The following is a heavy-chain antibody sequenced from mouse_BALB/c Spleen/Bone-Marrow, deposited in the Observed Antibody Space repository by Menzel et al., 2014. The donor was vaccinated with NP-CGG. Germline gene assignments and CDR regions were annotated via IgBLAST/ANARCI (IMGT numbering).Heavy chain of an antibody. Sequence: QVQLQQSGTELAKPGASVKMSCKASDYTFTSYWMHWVKQRPGQGLEWIGYINPSTGYTEFYQNFKDKATLTADKSSSTAYMQLSSLTSEDSAVYYCARSGDYGQFDYWGHGTTLTVSS. D-gene: IGHD2-4*01. J-gene: IGHJ2*01. CDR1: DYTFTSYW. CDR2: INPSTGYT. V-gene: IGHV1-7*01. CDR3: ARSGDYGQFDY.